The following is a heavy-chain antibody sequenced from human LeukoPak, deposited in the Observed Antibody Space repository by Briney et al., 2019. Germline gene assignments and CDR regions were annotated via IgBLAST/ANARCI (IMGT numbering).Heavy chain of an antibody. CDR1: GYSISSGFL. V-gene: IGHV4-38-2*02. D-gene: IGHD4-11*01. CDR3: ARDDYSNNGHY. J-gene: IGHJ4*02. Sequence: SETLSLTCAVSGYSISSGFLWAWIRQPPGKGLEWIGSIYHSGTYYNPSLESRVTMSIDTSKNQFSLRLSSVTAADTAVYYCARDDYSNNGHYWGQGKLAMVSS. CDR2: IYHSGT.